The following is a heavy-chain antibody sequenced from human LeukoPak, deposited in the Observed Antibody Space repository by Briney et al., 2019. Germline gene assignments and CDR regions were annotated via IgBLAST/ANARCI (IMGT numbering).Heavy chain of an antibody. V-gene: IGHV1-2*02. J-gene: IGHJ4*02. D-gene: IGHD3-9*01. CDR1: GYTFTGAY. CDR3: ARVHFNSGYDN. CDR2: INPNSGET. Sequence: ASVKVPCKASGYTFTGAYMHWVRQAPGQGLEWMGWINPNSGETKFAQKFQGRVTMTRDTSISTAYMDLGGLRSDDTAVYYCARVHFNSGYDNWGQGSLVTVSS.